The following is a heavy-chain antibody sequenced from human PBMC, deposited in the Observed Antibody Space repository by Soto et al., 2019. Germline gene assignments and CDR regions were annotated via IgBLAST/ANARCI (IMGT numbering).Heavy chain of an antibody. D-gene: IGHD1-26*01. CDR1: GFTFSSYG. J-gene: IGHJ6*02. CDR3: ARGVSGSYYYYGMDV. V-gene: IGHV3-33*01. Sequence: QVQLVESGGGVVQPGRSLRLSCAASGFTFSSYGMHWVRQAPGKGLEWVAVIWYDGSNKYYADSVKGRFTISRDNSKNTLYLQMNSLRAEDTAVYYCARGVSGSYYYYGMDVWGQGTTVTVSS. CDR2: IWYDGSNK.